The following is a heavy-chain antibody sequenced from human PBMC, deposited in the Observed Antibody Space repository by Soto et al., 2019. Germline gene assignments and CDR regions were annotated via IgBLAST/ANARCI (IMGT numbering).Heavy chain of an antibody. V-gene: IGHV4-59*01. Sequence: SETLSLTCTVSGGSISTFYWSWIRQPPGKGLEWIGYVYYSGSTNYNPSLKSRVTISVDTSKNQFSLKLSSVTAADTALYYCAREPYYGMGVWGQGITVTVSS. CDR2: VYYSGST. CDR1: GGSISTFY. J-gene: IGHJ6*02. CDR3: AREPYYGMGV.